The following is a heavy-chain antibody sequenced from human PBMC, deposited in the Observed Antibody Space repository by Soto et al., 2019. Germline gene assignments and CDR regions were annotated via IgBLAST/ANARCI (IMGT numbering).Heavy chain of an antibody. Sequence: PSETLSLTCTVSGGSISSYYWSWIRQPPGKGLEWIGYIYYSGSTNYNPSLKSRVTISVDTSKNQFSLKLSSVTAADTAVYYCARFYSGSYFDYWGQGTLVTVSS. CDR3: ARFYSGSYFDY. CDR1: GGSISSYY. D-gene: IGHD1-26*01. CDR2: IYYSGST. J-gene: IGHJ4*02. V-gene: IGHV4-59*01.